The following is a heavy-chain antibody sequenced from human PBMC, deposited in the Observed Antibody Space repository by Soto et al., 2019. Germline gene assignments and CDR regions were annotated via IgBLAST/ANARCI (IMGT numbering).Heavy chain of an antibody. V-gene: IGHV3-23*01. D-gene: IGHD2-8*01. J-gene: IGHJ4*02. CDR1: GFTFGDYT. CDR2: ISGPSSST. Sequence: GGSLRLSCAASGFTFGDYTMTWVRQAPGKGLEWVSTISGPSSSTYYADSVKGRFTVSRDNSNNTLYLHMNSLRAEDTALYYCATADVVLMVHSTDLDFWGQGTLVTVSS. CDR3: ATADVVLMVHSTDLDF.